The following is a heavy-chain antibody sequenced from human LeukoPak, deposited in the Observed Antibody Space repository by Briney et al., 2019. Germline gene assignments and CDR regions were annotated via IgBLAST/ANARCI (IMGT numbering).Heavy chain of an antibody. CDR1: GFTFSTYT. J-gene: IGHJ4*02. D-gene: IGHD4/OR15-4a*01. CDR2: ISSGGLRI. CDR3: ARDFDYGVYIDF. Sequence: GWSVRLSCVASGFTFSTYTFNWVRQAPGKGLEWLSYISSGGLRIFYADSVKGRFTISRDNTKKAIYLDMTNLRAEDTAVYYCARDFDYGVYIDFWGQGTFVADSS. V-gene: IGHV3-48*04.